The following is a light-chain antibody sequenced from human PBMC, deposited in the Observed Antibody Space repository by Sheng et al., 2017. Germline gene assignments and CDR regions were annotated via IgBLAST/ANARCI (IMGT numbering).Light chain of an antibody. J-gene: IGKJ1*01. Sequence: IQLTQSPSSLSASVGDRVIITCRATQDISTSLTWFQQRPGKAPRSLIYAASTLQSGVPSRFSGSGSGTDFTLTISCLQSEDFATYYCQQYYSYPWTFGQGTKVEIK. V-gene: IGKV1-16*01. CDR2: AAS. CDR1: QDISTS. CDR3: QQYYSYPWT.